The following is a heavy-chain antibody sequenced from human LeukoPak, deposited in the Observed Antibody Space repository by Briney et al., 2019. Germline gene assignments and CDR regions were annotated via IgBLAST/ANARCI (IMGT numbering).Heavy chain of an antibody. J-gene: IGHJ3*01. CDR1: GFTFDDYA. Sequence: GGSLGLSCAASGFTFDDYAMQWVRQVPGKGLEWVSLISWDSNRTHYADSMKGRITISRDNGTNSLYLQMTSLRAEDTALYYCTRDRGDAWGQGTMVTVSP. V-gene: IGHV3-43D*04. D-gene: IGHD3-10*01. CDR2: ISWDSNRT. CDR3: TRDRGDA.